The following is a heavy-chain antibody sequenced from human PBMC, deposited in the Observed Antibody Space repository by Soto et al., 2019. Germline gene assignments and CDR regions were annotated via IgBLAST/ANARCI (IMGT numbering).Heavy chain of an antibody. D-gene: IGHD3-9*01. CDR1: GGSFSGYY. J-gene: IGHJ6*02. V-gene: IGHV4-34*01. CDR3: ARADDILTGYYLGGHYYGMDV. Sequence: SEALSLTCAVYGGSFSGYYWSWIRQPPGKGLEWIGEINHSGSTNYNPSLKSRVTISVDTSKNQFSLKLSSVTAADTAVYYCARADDILTGYYLGGHYYGMDVWGQGTTVTVSS. CDR2: INHSGST.